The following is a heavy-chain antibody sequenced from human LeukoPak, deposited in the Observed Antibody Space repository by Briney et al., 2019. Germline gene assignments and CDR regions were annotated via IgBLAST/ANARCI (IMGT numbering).Heavy chain of an antibody. D-gene: IGHD1-26*01. V-gene: IGHV4-4*02. CDR1: GGSISSSNW. CDR3: ALRAGATYC. Sequence: TSGTLSLTWAVSGGSISSSNWWSGVRQPPGKGLEWIREIYHSGSTNYNPPLKSPVTISVDKSKNQFSLKPSFVTAAGTAVYYCALRAGATYCWGQGTLVTASS. J-gene: IGHJ4*02. CDR2: IYHSGST.